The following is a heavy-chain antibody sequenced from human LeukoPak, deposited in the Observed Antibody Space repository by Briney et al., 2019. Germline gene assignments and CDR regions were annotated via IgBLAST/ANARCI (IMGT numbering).Heavy chain of an antibody. J-gene: IGHJ4*02. CDR2: ISYDGSTE. CDR3: AKDQDDYYDSSGYDY. CDR1: GFIFSNYA. V-gene: IGHV3-30-3*01. D-gene: IGHD3-22*01. Sequence: GGSLRLSCAASGFIFSNYAMHWVRQAPGKGLEWVAVISYDGSTEYYADSVKGRFTISRDNSKNTLYLQMNSLRAEDTAVYYCAKDQDDYYDSSGYDYWGQGTLVTVSS.